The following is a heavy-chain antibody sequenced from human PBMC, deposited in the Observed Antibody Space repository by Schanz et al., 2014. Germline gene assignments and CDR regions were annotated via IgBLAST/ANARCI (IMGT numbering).Heavy chain of an antibody. CDR2: MIGSGSSV. CDR1: GFTFSSYW. CDR3: AKDGRLPYYGTGSDFDY. D-gene: IGHD3-22*01. J-gene: IGHJ4*02. Sequence: EVQLVESGGGLVKPGGSLRLSCAASGFTFSSYWMHWVRQAPGKGLVWVSRMIGSGSSVFYADSVKGRFTISRDNLKNTVYLQMNSLRAGDTAVYYCAKDGRLPYYGTGSDFDYWGQGTLVAVSS. V-gene: IGHV3-23*04.